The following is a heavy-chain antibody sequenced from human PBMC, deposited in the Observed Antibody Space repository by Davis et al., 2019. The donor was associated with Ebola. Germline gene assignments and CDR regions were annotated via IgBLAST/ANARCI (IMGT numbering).Heavy chain of an antibody. D-gene: IGHD2-15*01. Sequence: PSETLSLTCTVSGYSISSGYYWGWIRQPPGKGLEWIGSIYHTGNTYYNPSLKSRVTISVDTSKNQFSLKLSSVTAADTAVYYCARDRVVPRTYVVVVAATHDAFDIWGQGTMVTVSS. CDR2: IYHTGNT. CDR3: ARDRVVPRTYVVVVAATHDAFDI. J-gene: IGHJ3*02. V-gene: IGHV4-38-2*02. CDR1: GYSISSGYY.